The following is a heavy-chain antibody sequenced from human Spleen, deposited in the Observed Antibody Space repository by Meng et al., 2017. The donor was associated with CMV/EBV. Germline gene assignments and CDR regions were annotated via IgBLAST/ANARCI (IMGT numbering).Heavy chain of an antibody. Sequence: ASVKVSCKASGYTFSNFGISWVRQAPGQGLEWMGWISAQKYNTKYAQKVQGRVTMTTDTSTSTAYMELRSLRSDDPAVYYCARDKGGYLNWYFHNILAIDYWGQGTLVTVSS. D-gene: IGHD1-7*01. CDR2: ISAQKYNT. V-gene: IGHV1-18*01. CDR1: GYTFSNFG. CDR3: ARDKGGYLNWYFHNILAIDY. J-gene: IGHJ4*02.